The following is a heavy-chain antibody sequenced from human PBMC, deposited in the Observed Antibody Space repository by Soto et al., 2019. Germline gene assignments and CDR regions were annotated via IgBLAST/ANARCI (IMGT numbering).Heavy chain of an antibody. V-gene: IGHV4-4*02. CDR1: CGSISSSNW. D-gene: IGHD3-3*01. CDR2: IYHSGST. Sequence: SETLSLTCAVSCGSISSSNWWSWVRQPPVKGLECIGEIYHSGSTNYNPSLKSRVTISVDKSKNQFSLKLSSVTAADTAVYYCARDSGIFGVVKYGMDVWGQGTTVNVSS. J-gene: IGHJ6*02. CDR3: ARDSGIFGVVKYGMDV.